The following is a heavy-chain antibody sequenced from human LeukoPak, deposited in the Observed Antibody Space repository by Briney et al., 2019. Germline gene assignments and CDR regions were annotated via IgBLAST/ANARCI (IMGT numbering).Heavy chain of an antibody. CDR2: IYFSGST. CDR1: GGSISSSSYY. D-gene: IGHD2-15*01. CDR3: ARGLQYFDY. J-gene: IGHJ4*02. V-gene: IGHV4-31*03. Sequence: SEALSLTCTVSGGSISSSSYYWNWIRQLPGKGLEWIGYIYFSGSTYYNPSLKSRVTISVDTSKNQFSLKLSSVTAADTTVYYCARGLQYFDYWGQGTLVTVSS.